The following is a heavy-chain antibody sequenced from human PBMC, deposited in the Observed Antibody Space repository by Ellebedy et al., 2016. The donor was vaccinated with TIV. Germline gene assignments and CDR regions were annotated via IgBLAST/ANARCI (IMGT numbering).Heavy chain of an antibody. V-gene: IGHV1-18*01. J-gene: IGHJ4*02. D-gene: IGHD3-10*01. CDR3: ARNGSGRPTFDY. CDR1: GYTFISYG. Sequence: AASVKVSCKASGYTFISYGITWLRQAPGQGLEWMGWNSAHSGNTNYAQKLQGRVTMTTDTSTSTAYMELRSLRSDDTAVYYCARNGSGRPTFDYWGQGTLVTVSS. CDR2: NSAHSGNT.